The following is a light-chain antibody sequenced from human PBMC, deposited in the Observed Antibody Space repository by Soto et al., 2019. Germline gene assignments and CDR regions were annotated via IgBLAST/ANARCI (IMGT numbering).Light chain of an antibody. V-gene: IGLV2-14*01. CDR3: SSYTRSSTSYV. J-gene: IGLJ1*01. Sequence: QSSLTQPASVSGSPGQSITISCTGTSSDVGGYNYVSWYQQHPGKAPKLMIYEVSNRPSGVSNRFSGSKSGNTASLTISGLQAEDEADYYCSSYTRSSTSYVVGNGTKVTVL. CDR2: EVS. CDR1: SSDVGGYNY.